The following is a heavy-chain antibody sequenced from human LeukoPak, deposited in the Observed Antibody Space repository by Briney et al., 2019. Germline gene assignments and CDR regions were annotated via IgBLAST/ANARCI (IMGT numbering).Heavy chain of an antibody. J-gene: IGHJ4*02. CDR2: ISGSGGST. CDR1: GFTFSSYS. Sequence: GGSLRLSCAASGFTFSSYSMNWVRQAPGKGLEWVSAISGSGGSTYYADSVKGRFTISRDNSNNTLYLQMNSLRAEDTAAYYCAKRGGDCSSGQGRGDYWGQGTLVTVSS. CDR3: AKRGGDCSSGQGRGDY. V-gene: IGHV3-23*01. D-gene: IGHD2-2*01.